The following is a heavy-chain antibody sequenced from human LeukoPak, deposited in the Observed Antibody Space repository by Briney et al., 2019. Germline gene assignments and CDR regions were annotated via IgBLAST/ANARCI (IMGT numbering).Heavy chain of an antibody. CDR1: GFTVSSNY. V-gene: IGHV3-66*02. Sequence: GGSLRLSXAASGFTVSSNYMSWVRQPPGKGLEWLSVIYSGGSTYYADSVKGRFTISRDNSKNTLYLQMNSLRAEDTAVYYCARYYYDSSGYPPYMDVWGKGTTVTVSS. J-gene: IGHJ6*03. CDR2: IYSGGST. D-gene: IGHD3-22*01. CDR3: ARYYYDSSGYPPYMDV.